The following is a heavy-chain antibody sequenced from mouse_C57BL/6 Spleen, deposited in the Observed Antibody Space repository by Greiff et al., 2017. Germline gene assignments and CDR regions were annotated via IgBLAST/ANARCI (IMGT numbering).Heavy chain of an antibody. CDR2: ISSGGDYI. CDR3: TRDAMGC. J-gene: IGHJ4*01. V-gene: IGHV5-9-1*02. Sequence: EVKLMESGDGLVKPGGSLKLSCAASGFTFSSYAMSWVRQTPEKRLEWVAYISSGGDYIYYADTMKGRFTITRDNARNTLYLQMSRLKSEDTAMYYCTRDAMGCWGQGTSVTVST. CDR1: GFTFSSYA.